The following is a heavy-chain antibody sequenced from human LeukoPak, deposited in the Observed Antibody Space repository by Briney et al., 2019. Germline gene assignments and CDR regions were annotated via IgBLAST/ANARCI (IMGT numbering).Heavy chain of an antibody. J-gene: IGHJ4*02. CDR1: GVSISSGTYY. CDR3: AREYRGYTYGPYFDY. V-gene: IGHV4-61*02. D-gene: IGHD5-18*01. Sequence: SETLSLTCTVSGVSISSGTYYWSWIRQPAGKGLEWIGRIYTNMSTNYNPSLKSRVTISVDTSKNQFSLSLTSVTVADAVVYYCAREYRGYTYGPYFDYWGQGTLVTVSS. CDR2: IYTNMST.